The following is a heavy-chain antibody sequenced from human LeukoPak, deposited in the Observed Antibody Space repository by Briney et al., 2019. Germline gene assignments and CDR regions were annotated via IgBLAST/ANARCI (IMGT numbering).Heavy chain of an antibody. Sequence: GGSLRLSCAASGFTFSDYYMSWIRQAPGKGLEWVSVISGSGGSTYYADSVKGRFTISRDNSKNTLYLQMNSLRAEDTAVYYCAKGYDPLDYWGQGTLVTVSS. CDR2: ISGSGGST. J-gene: IGHJ4*02. CDR1: GFTFSDYY. D-gene: IGHD3-3*01. V-gene: IGHV3-23*01. CDR3: AKGYDPLDY.